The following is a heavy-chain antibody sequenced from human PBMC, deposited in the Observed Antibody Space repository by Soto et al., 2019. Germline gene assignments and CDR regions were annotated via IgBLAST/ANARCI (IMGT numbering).Heavy chain of an antibody. CDR3: AKDFGPVKPSPFDY. V-gene: IGHV3-66*01. D-gene: IGHD3-16*01. CDR2: IYSGGST. J-gene: IGHJ4*02. CDR1: GFTVSSNY. Sequence: PGGSLRLSCAASGFTVSSNYMSWVRQAPGKGLEWVSVIYSGGSTYYADSVKGRFTISRDNSKNTLYLQMNSLRAEDTAVYYCAKDFGPVKPSPFDYWGQGTLVTVS.